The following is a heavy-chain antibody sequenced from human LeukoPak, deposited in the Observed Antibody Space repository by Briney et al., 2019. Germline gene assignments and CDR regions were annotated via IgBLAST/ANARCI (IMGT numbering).Heavy chain of an antibody. CDR2: ISGSGGST. CDR1: GFTFSSYA. D-gene: IGHD5-18*01. Sequence: PGGSLRLSCAASGFTFSSYAMSWVRQAPGKGLEWVSAISGSGGSTYYADSVKGRFTISRDSSKNTLYLQMNSLRAEDTAVYYCAKSTVYSYGIIDYWGQGTLVTVSS. V-gene: IGHV3-23*01. CDR3: AKSTVYSYGIIDY. J-gene: IGHJ4*02.